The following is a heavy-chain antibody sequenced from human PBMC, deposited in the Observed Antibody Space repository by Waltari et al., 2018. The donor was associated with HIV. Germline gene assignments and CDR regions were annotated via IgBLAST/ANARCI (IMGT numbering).Heavy chain of an antibody. Sequence: QVQLVQSGAEVKKPGASVKVSCKASGYTFTSYGISWVRQAPGQGLEWMGWIRGYNGNTNHAQKPQGRVTMTTDTSTSTAYMELRSLGSDDTAVYYCARYSSNVGGMDVWGQGTTVTVSS. V-gene: IGHV1-18*01. CDR3: ARYSSNVGGMDV. J-gene: IGHJ6*02. CDR1: GYTFTSYG. CDR2: IRGYNGNT. D-gene: IGHD6-13*01.